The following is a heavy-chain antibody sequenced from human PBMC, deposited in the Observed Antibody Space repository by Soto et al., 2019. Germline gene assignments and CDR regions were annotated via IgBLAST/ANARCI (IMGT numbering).Heavy chain of an antibody. J-gene: IGHJ6*02. CDR1: GFTFSNAW. V-gene: IGHV3-15*01. CDR3: TTTSGSWTYYYYYGMDV. CDR2: IKSKTDGGTT. D-gene: IGHD1-26*01. Sequence: EVQLVESGGGLVKPGGSLRLSCAASGFTFSNAWMSWVRQAPGKGLEWVGRIKSKTDGGTTDYAAPVKGRFTISRDDSKNTLYLQMNSLKTEDTAVYYCTTTSGSWTYYYYYGMDVWGQGTTVTVS.